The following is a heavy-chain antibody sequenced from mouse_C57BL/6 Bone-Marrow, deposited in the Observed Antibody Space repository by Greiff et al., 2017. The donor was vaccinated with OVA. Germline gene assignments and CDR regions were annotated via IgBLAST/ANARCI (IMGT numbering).Heavy chain of an antibody. CDR2: IYPSDSET. CDR1: GYTFTSYW. V-gene: IGHV1-61*01. J-gene: IGHJ2*01. Sequence: QVQLQQPGAELVRPGSSVKLSCKASGYTFTSYWMDWVKQRPGQGLEWIGNIYPSDSETHYNQKFKDKATLTVDKSSSTAYMQLSSLTSEDSAVYYCASTTVVASDGYYFDYWGQGTTLTVSS. CDR3: ASTTVVASDGYYFDY. D-gene: IGHD1-1*01.